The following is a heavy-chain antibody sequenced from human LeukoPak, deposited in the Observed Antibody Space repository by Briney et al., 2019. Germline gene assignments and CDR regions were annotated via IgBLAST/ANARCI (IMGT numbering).Heavy chain of an antibody. Sequence: PSETLSLTCAVYGGSFSGYYWSWIRQPPGKGLEWIGEINHSGSTNYNPSLKSRVTISVDTSKNQFSLKLSSVTAADTAVYYCARSDYGSGRSFDYWGQGTLVTVSS. CDR2: INHSGST. CDR1: GGSFSGYY. D-gene: IGHD3-10*01. J-gene: IGHJ4*02. V-gene: IGHV4-34*01. CDR3: ARSDYGSGRSFDY.